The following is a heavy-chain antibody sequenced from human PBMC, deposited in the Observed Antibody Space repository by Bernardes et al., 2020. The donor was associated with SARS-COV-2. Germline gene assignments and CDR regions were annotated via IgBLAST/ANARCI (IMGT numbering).Heavy chain of an antibody. CDR3: AKDPYFPQGGDAFDI. CDR2: ISGSGGST. Sequence: GGSLRLSCAASGFTFSSYAMSWVRQAPGKGLEWVSAISGSGGSTYYADSVKGRFTISRDNSKNTLYLQMNSLRAEDTAVYYCAKDPYFPQGGDAFDIWGQGTMVTVTS. CDR1: GFTFSSYA. J-gene: IGHJ3*02. D-gene: IGHD2-21*01. V-gene: IGHV3-23*01.